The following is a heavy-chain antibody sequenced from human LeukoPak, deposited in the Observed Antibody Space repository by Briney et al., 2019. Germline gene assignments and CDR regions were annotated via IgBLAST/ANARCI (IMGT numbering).Heavy chain of an antibody. CDR1: GYAFTGYY. CDR3: ARVRKRYFDWSNWFDP. J-gene: IGHJ5*02. D-gene: IGHD3-9*01. CDR2: INPNSGGT. V-gene: IGHV1-2*02. Sequence: ASVKVSCKASGYAFTGYYMHWVRRAPGQGLEWMGWINPNSGGTNYAQKFQGRVTMTRDTPISTAYMELSRLRSDDTAVYYCARVRKRYFDWSNWFDPWRQGTLVTVSS.